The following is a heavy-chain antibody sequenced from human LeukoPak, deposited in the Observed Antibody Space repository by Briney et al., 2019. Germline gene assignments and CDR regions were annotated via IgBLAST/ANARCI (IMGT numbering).Heavy chain of an antibody. CDR2: ISYDGSNK. J-gene: IGHJ4*02. D-gene: IGHD1-26*01. Sequence: GGSLRLSCAASGFTFSSYAMHWVRQAPGKGLEWVAVISYDGSNKYYADSVKGRFTISRDNSKNTLYLQMDSLRAEDTAVYYCVKDFVGPRDYWGQGTLVTVSS. V-gene: IGHV3-30-3*01. CDR3: VKDFVGPRDY. CDR1: GFTFSSYA.